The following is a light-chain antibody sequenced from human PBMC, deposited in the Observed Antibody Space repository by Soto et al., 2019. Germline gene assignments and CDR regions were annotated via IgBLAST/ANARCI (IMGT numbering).Light chain of an antibody. CDR3: QQSYSTPST. CDR1: QSISSY. CDR2: AAS. J-gene: IGKJ1*01. V-gene: IGKV1-39*01. Sequence: DIQMTQSPSSLSASVGDRVTITCRASQSISSYLNWYQQKPGKAPKLLIYAASSLQSGVPSRFSGSGSGTDFTLTISSLQPEDFATYYCQQSYSTPSTFGKGTKV.